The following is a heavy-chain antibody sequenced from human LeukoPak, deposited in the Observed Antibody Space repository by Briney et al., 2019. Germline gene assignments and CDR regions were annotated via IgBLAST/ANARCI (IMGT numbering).Heavy chain of an antibody. CDR2: MNPNSGNT. V-gene: IGHV1-8*02. J-gene: IGHJ4*02. D-gene: IGHD4-17*01. CDR1: GGTFSSYA. Sequence: GSSVKVSCKASGGTFSSYAISWVRQATGQGLEWMGWMNPNSGNTGYAQKFQGRVTMTRNTSISTAYMELSSLRSEDTAVYYCARGNGDYVNWGQGTLVTVSS. CDR3: ARGNGDYVN.